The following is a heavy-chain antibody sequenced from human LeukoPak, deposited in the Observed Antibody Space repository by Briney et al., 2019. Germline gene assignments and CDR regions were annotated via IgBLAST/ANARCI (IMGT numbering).Heavy chain of an antibody. J-gene: IGHJ3*02. CDR2: IDPSDDST. Sequence: ASVKVSCKASGYTFTSYFMHWVRQAPGQGLEWMGIIDPSDDSTSYAQKFQGRVTMTRDMSTSTVYLELSSLRPEDTAVYYCAREGLIWGQGTVVTVSS. CDR1: GYTFTSYF. CDR3: AREGLI. V-gene: IGHV1-46*01.